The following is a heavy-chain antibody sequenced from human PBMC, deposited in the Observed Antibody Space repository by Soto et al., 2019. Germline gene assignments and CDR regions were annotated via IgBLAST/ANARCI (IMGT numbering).Heavy chain of an antibody. CDR1: GYTFSTYA. D-gene: IGHD6-6*01. CDR3: ARSSTYSSSFSDY. J-gene: IGHJ4*02. CDR2: INAGNGNT. Sequence: ASVKVSCKASGYTFSTYAIHWVRQAPGQRLEWMGWINAGNGNTKYSQKFQGRVTITRDTSASTAYMELSSLRSEDTAVYYCARSSTYSSSFSDYWGQGTLVTVSS. V-gene: IGHV1-3*01.